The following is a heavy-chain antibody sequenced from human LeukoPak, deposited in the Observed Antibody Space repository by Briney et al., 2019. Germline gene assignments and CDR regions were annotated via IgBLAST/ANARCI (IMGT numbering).Heavy chain of an antibody. V-gene: IGHV5-51*01. CDR2: IYPGYSDT. CDR1: GYNFTSYW. CDR3: AKHGSGSYSAAFDI. J-gene: IGHJ3*02. Sequence: AGESLKISCKGSGYNFTSYWIGWVRQMPGKGLEWMGIIYPGYSDTRYSPSLQGQVTISADKSISTAYLQWSSLKASDTAIYCCAKHGSGSYSAAFDIWGQGTMVTVSS. D-gene: IGHD1-26*01.